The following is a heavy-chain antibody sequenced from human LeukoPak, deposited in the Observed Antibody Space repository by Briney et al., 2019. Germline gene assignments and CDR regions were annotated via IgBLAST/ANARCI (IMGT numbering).Heavy chain of an antibody. J-gene: IGHJ5*02. CDR3: ARDWDESRYCSSTSCPHSFDP. CDR1: GYTFTSYG. CDR2: ISASNGNT. D-gene: IGHD2-2*01. V-gene: IGHV1-18*01. Sequence: GASVKVSCKASGYTFTSYGISWVRQAPGQGLEWMGWISASNGNTNYAQKLQGRVTMTTDTSTSTAYMELRSLRSDDTAVYYCARDWDESRYCSSTSCPHSFDPWGQGTLVTVSS.